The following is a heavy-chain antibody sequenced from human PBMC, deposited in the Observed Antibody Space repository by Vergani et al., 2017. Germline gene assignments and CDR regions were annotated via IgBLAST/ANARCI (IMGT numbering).Heavy chain of an antibody. J-gene: IGHJ5*02. V-gene: IGHV1-8*01. CDR2: KNPNSGNT. D-gene: IGHD3-10*01. CDR3: ARGQMVRGVKGNWFDP. Sequence: QVQLVQSGAEVKKPGASVKVSCKASGYTFTSYDINWVRQATGQGLEWMGWKNPNSGNTGYAQKFQGRVTMPRNNSISTAYMELSSLRSEDTAVYYCARGQMVRGVKGNWFDPWGQGTLVTVSS. CDR1: GYTFTSYD.